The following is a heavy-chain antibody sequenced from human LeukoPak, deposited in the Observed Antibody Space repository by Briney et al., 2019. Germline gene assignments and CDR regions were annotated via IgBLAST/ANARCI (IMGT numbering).Heavy chain of an antibody. Sequence: ASVTVSCKASGYIFTSFHIHWVRQAPGQGLEWMGMINPSGGSTSYAQKFQGRVTMTRDMSTSTVYMELSSLRSEDTAVYYCARDLSGHYYMDVWGKGTTVTVSS. CDR2: INPSGGST. V-gene: IGHV1-46*01. J-gene: IGHJ6*03. CDR3: ARDLSGHYYMDV. D-gene: IGHD6-25*01. CDR1: GYIFTSFH.